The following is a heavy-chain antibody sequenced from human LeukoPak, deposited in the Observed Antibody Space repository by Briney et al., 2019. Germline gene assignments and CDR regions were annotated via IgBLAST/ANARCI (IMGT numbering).Heavy chain of an antibody. V-gene: IGHV3-64*01. CDR1: GFTFSSYA. J-gene: IGHJ4*02. CDR2: ISSNGGST. Sequence: GGSLRLSCAASGFTFSSYAMHWVRQAPGKGLEYVSAISSNGGSTYYANSVKGRFIISRDNSKNTLYLQMGSLRAEDMAVYYCARDGNWNDDSRYDYWGQGTLVTVSS. D-gene: IGHD1-1*01. CDR3: ARDGNWNDDSRYDY.